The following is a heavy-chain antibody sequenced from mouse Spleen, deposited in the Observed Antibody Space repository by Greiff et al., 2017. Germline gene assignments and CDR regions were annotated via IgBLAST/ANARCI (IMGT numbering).Heavy chain of an antibody. CDR3: ARDRLLRRFDY. CDR2: ISDGGSYT. CDR1: GFTFSSYA. Sequence: EVQVVESGGGLVKPGGSLKLSCAASGFTFSSYAMSWVRQIPEKRLEWVATISDGGSYTYYPDNVKGRFTISRDNAKNNLYLQMSHLKSEDTAMYYCARDRLLRRFDYWGQGTTLTVSS. J-gene: IGHJ2*01. V-gene: IGHV5-4*01.